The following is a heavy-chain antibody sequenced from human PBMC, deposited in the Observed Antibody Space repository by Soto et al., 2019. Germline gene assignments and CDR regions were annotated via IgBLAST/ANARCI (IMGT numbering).Heavy chain of an antibody. CDR2: ISSSESTI. J-gene: IGHJ4*02. CDR1: KFTFSNYN. D-gene: IGHD6-19*01. V-gene: IGHV3-48*02. Sequence: EVQLVESGGGLVQPGGSLRLSCAASKFTFSNYNMNWVRQAPGKGLEWVSYISSSESTIYYADSVKDRFVIYRDNAENSLYLQMNSLRDEDTAVYYCARGDSSGWDFDYWGQGTLFTVSS. CDR3: ARGDSSGWDFDY.